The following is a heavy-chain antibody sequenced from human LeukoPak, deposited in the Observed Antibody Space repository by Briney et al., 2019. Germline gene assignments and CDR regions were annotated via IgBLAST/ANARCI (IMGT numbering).Heavy chain of an antibody. CDR1: GGSISSYY. CDR2: IYYSGST. Sequence: PSETLSLTCTVSGGSISSYYWSWIRQPPGKGLEWIGYIYYSGSTNYNPSLKSRVTISVDTSKNQFSLKLSSVTAADTAVYYCARGSMVRGGIVEYWGQGTLVTVSS. J-gene: IGHJ4*02. D-gene: IGHD3-10*01. V-gene: IGHV4-59*01. CDR3: ARGSMVRGGIVEY.